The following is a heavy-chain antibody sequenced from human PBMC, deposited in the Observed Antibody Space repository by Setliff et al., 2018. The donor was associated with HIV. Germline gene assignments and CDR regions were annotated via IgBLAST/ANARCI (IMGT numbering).Heavy chain of an antibody. Sequence: TLSLTCAVYGGSISSGSYYWSWIRQPPGKGLEWIGEITPSGDTNYIPSLKSRVTMSLDTSKNQFSLNLNSVTAADTAVYYCSNWNTTVDADSWGQGTLVTVSS. D-gene: IGHD1-1*01. CDR3: SNWNTTVDADS. V-gene: IGHV4-34*01. CDR1: GGSISSGSYY. J-gene: IGHJ4*02. CDR2: ITPSGDT.